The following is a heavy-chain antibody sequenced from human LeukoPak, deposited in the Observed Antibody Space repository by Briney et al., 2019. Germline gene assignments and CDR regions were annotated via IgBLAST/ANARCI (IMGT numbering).Heavy chain of an antibody. J-gene: IGHJ6*04. D-gene: IGHD3-9*01. Sequence: GRSLRLSCAASGFTFSSYAMHWVRQAPGKGLEWVAVISYDGSNKYYADSVKGRFTISRDNSKNTLYLQMNSLRAEDTAVYYCERDRDDILTGSLDYYYGIDVWGKGNTVTVSS. CDR1: GFTFSSYA. V-gene: IGHV3-30*04. CDR3: ERDRDDILTGSLDYYYGIDV. CDR2: ISYDGSNK.